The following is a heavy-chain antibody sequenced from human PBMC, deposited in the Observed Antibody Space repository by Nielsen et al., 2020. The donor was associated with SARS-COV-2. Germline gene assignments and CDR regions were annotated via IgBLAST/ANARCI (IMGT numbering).Heavy chain of an antibody. Sequence: SETLSLTCTVSGGSISSYYWSWIRQPPGKGLEWIGYIYYSGSTNYNPSLKSRVTISVDTSKNQFSLKLSSVTAADTAVYYCARTSGSYYYYYGMDVWGQGTTVTVSS. V-gene: IGHV4-59*01. CDR3: ARTSGSYYYYYGMDV. CDR1: GGSISSYY. D-gene: IGHD1-26*01. J-gene: IGHJ6*02. CDR2: IYYSGST.